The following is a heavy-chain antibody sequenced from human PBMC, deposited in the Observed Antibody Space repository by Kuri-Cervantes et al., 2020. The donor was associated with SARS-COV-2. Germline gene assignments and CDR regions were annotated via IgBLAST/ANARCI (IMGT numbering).Heavy chain of an antibody. CDR3: ATDHFGVHDF. V-gene: IGHV3-23*01. CDR1: GFTFNTYA. CDR2: ISGSGGST. Sequence: GGSLRLSCAASGFTFNTYAMSWVRQAPGKGLEWVSAISGSGGSTYYADSVKGRLTISRDNSQNTVYLRMTNLRTEDTAMYYCATDHFGVHDFWGQGTLVTDSS. J-gene: IGHJ4*02. D-gene: IGHD2-21*01.